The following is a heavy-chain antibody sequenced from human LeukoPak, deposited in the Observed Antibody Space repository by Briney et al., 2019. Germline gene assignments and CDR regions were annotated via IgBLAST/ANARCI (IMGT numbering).Heavy chain of an antibody. Sequence: GRSLRLSCAASGFTFSTFGIHWVRQAPGKGLEWVAAISPDGNNEYYIDPVKGRFTVSRDNSKNMIYLQMNSLRGEDSAVYYCAKVNNYDDYWGQGTLVTVSS. D-gene: IGHD1/OR15-1a*01. CDR1: GFTFSTFG. CDR2: ISPDGNNE. J-gene: IGHJ4*02. CDR3: AKVNNYDDY. V-gene: IGHV3-30*18.